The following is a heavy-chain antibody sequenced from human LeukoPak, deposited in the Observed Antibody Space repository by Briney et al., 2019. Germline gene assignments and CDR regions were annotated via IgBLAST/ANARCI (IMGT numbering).Heavy chain of an antibody. D-gene: IGHD3-10*01. CDR3: ARLWFGDGGVDY. CDR1: GFTVSSNY. CDR2: IYSGGST. J-gene: IGHJ4*02. Sequence: GGSLRLSCAASGFTVSSNYMSWVRQAPGKGLEWVSVIYSGGSTYYADSVKGRFTISRDNSKNTLYLQMNSLRAEDTAVYYCARLWFGDGGVDYWGQGTLVTVSS. V-gene: IGHV3-53*01.